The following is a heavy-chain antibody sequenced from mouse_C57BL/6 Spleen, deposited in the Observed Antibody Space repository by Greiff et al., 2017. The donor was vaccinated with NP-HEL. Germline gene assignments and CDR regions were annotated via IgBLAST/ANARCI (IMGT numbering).Heavy chain of an antibody. CDR1: GFTFSSYG. D-gene: IGHD2-3*01. CDR3: ARSRYDGYSYWDFDV. Sequence: EVKLVESGGDLVKPGGSLKLSCAASGFTFSSYGMSWVRQTPDKRLEWVATISSGGSYTYYPDSVKGRFTISRDNAKNTLYLQMSRLKSEDTARYYCARSRYDGYSYWDFDVGGTGTTVTVAS. J-gene: IGHJ1*03. CDR2: ISSGGSYT. V-gene: IGHV5-6*02.